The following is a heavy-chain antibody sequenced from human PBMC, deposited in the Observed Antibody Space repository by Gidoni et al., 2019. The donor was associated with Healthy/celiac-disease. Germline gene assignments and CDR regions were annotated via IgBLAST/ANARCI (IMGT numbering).Heavy chain of an antibody. CDR3: ARGRIAGTFDY. V-gene: IGHV3-21*01. Sequence: EVQLVESGGGLVKPGGSLRLSCSASGFTFSSYSMNWVRQAPGKGLGWVSSISSSRMYIYYADSVKGRFTISRDNAKNSLYLQMNSLRAEDTAVYYCARGRIAGTFDYWGQGTLVTVSS. D-gene: IGHD6-13*01. J-gene: IGHJ4*02. CDR1: GFTFSSYS. CDR2: ISSSRMYI.